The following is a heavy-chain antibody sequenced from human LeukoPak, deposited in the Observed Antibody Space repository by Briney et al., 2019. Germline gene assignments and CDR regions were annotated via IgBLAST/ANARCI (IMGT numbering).Heavy chain of an antibody. CDR3: ARGRSNDYYDAFDI. CDR2: INHSEST. Sequence: PSETLSLTCAVYGGSFSGYYWSWIRQPPGKGLEWIGEINHSESTNYNPSLKSRVTISVDTSKNQFSPKLSSVTAADTAVYYCARGRSNDYYDAFDIWGQGTMVTVSS. D-gene: IGHD5-12*01. CDR1: GGSFSGYY. J-gene: IGHJ3*02. V-gene: IGHV4-34*01.